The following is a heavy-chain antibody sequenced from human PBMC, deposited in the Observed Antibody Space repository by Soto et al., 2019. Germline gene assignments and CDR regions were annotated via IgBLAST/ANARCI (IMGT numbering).Heavy chain of an antibody. J-gene: IGHJ4*02. V-gene: IGHV1-18*01. Sequence: GXXVKVSCKASGYTFTTFGISGVRQAPGQGLEWMGWIDPKNGNTKDAQKFQGRVTMTTDTSTSTAYMELRSLRSDDTAVYYCAKEYCDSSRCFLPDYWGQGALVTVSS. D-gene: IGHD2-2*01. CDR1: GYTFTTFG. CDR2: IDPKNGNT. CDR3: AKEYCDSSRCFLPDY.